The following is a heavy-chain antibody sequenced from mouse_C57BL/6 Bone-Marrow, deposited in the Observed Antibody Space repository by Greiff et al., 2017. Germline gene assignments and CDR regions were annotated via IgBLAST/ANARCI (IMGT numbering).Heavy chain of an antibody. J-gene: IGHJ2*03. CDR1: GYTFTDYY. CDR3: AREYYGSSWYFDY. CDR2: INPNNGGT. V-gene: IGHV1-26*01. Sequence: EVQLQQSGPELVKPGASVKISCKASGYTFTDYYMNWVKQSHGKSLEWIGEINPNNGGTSYNQKLKGKATLTVDKSSSTAYMELRSLTSEESAVYYCAREYYGSSWYFDYWGQGTSLTVSS. D-gene: IGHD1-1*02.